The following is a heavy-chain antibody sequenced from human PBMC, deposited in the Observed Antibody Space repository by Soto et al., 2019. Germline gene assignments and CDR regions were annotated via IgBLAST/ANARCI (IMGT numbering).Heavy chain of an antibody. Sequence: EMHLVDSGGGLVKPGGSLRLSCAASGFTFSHAWMSWVRQAPGKGLEWVGRIKSKADGETKDYGAPVRGRFTISRDDSKDTLYLQMNSLTIEDTAVYYCCVVKRRDQYSTSGYWFDPWGPGTLVTVSS. CDR1: GFTFSHAW. D-gene: IGHD2-15*01. CDR3: CVVKRRDQYSTSGYWFDP. J-gene: IGHJ5*02. CDR2: IKSKADGETK. V-gene: IGHV3-15*01.